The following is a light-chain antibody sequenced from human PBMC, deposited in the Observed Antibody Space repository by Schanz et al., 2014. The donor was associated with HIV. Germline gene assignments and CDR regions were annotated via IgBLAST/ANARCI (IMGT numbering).Light chain of an antibody. V-gene: IGLV1-40*01. CDR1: SSNIGAGYD. J-gene: IGLJ3*02. CDR3: AAWDDSLSGWV. CDR2: GNT. Sequence: QSALTQPPSASGSPGQSVTISCTGNSSNIGAGYDVHWYQQLPRTAPKLLIYGNTNRPSGVPDRFSGSKSGTSASLAISGLRSEDEADYYCAAWDDSLSGWVFGGGTKLTVL.